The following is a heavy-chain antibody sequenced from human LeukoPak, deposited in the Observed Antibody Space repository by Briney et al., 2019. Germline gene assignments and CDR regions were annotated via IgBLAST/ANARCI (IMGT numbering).Heavy chain of an antibody. V-gene: IGHV3-48*03. CDR3: ARGIDWNRPLDY. Sequence: GGSLRLSCAASGFTFSSYEMNWVRQAPGKGLEWVSYISSSGSTIYYADSVKGRFTISRDNAKNSLYLQMNSLRAEDTAVYYCARGIDWNRPLDYWGQGTLVTVSS. CDR1: GFTFSSYE. J-gene: IGHJ4*02. D-gene: IGHD1/OR15-1a*01. CDR2: ISSSGSTI.